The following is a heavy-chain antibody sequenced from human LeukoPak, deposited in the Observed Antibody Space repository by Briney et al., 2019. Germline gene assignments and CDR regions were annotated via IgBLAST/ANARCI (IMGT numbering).Heavy chain of an antibody. CDR2: INPNSGGT. V-gene: IGHV1-2*02. CDR3: ARVRATMIVVVMDFDY. CDR1: GYTFTGYY. J-gene: IGHJ4*02. Sequence: ASVKVSCKASGYTFTGYYMHWVPQAPGQELEWMGWINPNSGGTNYAQKFQGRVTMTRDTSISTAYMELSRLRSDDTAVYYCARVRATMIVVVMDFDYWGQGTLVTVSS. D-gene: IGHD3-22*01.